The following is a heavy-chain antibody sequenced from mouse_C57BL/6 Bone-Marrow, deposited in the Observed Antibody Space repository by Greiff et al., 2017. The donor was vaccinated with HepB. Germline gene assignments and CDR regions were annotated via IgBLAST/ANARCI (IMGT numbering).Heavy chain of an antibody. Sequence: QVQLQQSGAELVKPGASVKISCKASGYAFSSYWMNWVKQRPGKGLEWIGQIYPGDGDTNYNGKFKGKATLTADKSSSTAYMQLSSLTSEDSAVYYCTRDTTVVDFDVWGTGTTVTVSS. CDR2: IYPGDGDT. D-gene: IGHD1-1*01. CDR3: TRDTTVVDFDV. J-gene: IGHJ1*03. V-gene: IGHV1-80*01. CDR1: GYAFSSYW.